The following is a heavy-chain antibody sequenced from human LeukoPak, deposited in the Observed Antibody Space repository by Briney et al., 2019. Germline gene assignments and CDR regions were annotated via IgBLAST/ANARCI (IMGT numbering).Heavy chain of an antibody. J-gene: IGHJ4*02. CDR2: IYYSGST. CDR3: ARYISGTSQVFDY. CDR1: GGSISSYY. V-gene: IGHV4-59*01. D-gene: IGHD1-20*01. Sequence: SETLSLTCTVSGGSISSYYWSWIRQPPGKGLEWIGYIYYSGSTNYNPSFKSRVTISVDTSENQFSLKLSSVTAADTAMYYCARYISGTSQVFDYWGQGTLVTVSS.